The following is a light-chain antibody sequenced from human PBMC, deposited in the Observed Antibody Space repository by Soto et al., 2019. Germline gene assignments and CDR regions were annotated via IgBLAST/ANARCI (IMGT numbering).Light chain of an antibody. CDR2: DNN. J-gene: IGLJ3*02. Sequence: QSVLTQPPSVSAAPEQKVTISCSGSSSNIGENYVSWYQQLPGTAPKLLIYDNNQRPSGIPDRYSVSKSATSATLGISGLQTGDEADYYCATWDSSLNAWVIGRGTKLTVL. V-gene: IGLV1-51*01. CDR1: SSNIGENY. CDR3: ATWDSSLNAWV.